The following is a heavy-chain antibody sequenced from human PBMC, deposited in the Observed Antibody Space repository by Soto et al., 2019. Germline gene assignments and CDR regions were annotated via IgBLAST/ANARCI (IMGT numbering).Heavy chain of an antibody. V-gene: IGHV4-59*01. CDR1: GGSISSYY. CDR3: ASRYGSAFDI. D-gene: IGHD3-10*01. Sequence: QVQLQESGPGLVKPSETLSLTCTVSGGSISSYYWSWIRQPPGKGLEWIGYIYYSGSTNYNPSLKRPVSTSVDTSTHRFTLMLRSVTAADTAVYYCASRYGSAFDIWCQVTMVTVSS. J-gene: IGHJ3*02. CDR2: IYYSGST.